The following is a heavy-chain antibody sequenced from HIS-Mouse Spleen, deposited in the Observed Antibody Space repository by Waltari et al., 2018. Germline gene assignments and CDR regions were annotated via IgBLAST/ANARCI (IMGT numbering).Heavy chain of an antibody. CDR3: ASQRGRGDAFDI. CDR2: INPNSGGT. CDR1: GYTFTGYY. J-gene: IGHJ3*02. D-gene: IGHD3-10*01. V-gene: IGHV1-2*02. Sequence: QVQLVQSGAEVKKPGASVKVSCKASGYTFTGYYMHWVRQAPGQGLEWMGWINPNSGGTTYAQKFQGRVTMTRDTSISTAYMELSRLRSDDTAVYYCASQRGRGDAFDIWGQGTMVTVSS.